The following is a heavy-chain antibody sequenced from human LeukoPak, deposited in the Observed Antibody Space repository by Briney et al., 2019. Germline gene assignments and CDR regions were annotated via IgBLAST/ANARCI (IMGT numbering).Heavy chain of an antibody. CDR2: INQSGST. Sequence: SETLSLTHAVYGGSVSSYYWSSIRQPPGKGLEWIGEINQSGSTNYNPPLKSRATISVETSKNQFSLKLSSVTAADTAVYYCARTYYGSAMGFDYWGQGTLVTVSS. D-gene: IGHD3-10*01. CDR3: ARTYYGSAMGFDY. CDR1: GGSVSSYY. J-gene: IGHJ4*02. V-gene: IGHV4-34*01.